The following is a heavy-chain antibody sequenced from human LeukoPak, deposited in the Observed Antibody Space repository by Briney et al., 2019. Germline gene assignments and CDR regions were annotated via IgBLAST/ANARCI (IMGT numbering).Heavy chain of an antibody. Sequence: SQTLSLTCALSGDSVSSNSAAWNWIRQSPSRGLEWLGRTYYRPKWYNDYAVSVKSRITINPDTSKNQFSLQLDSVTPEDTAVYYCCHSLSGRTGAFDIWGRGTVFTVSS. J-gene: IGHJ3*02. D-gene: IGHD2-21*01. CDR2: TYYRPKWYN. CDR1: GDSVSSNSAA. V-gene: IGHV6-1*01. CDR3: CHSLSGRTGAFDI.